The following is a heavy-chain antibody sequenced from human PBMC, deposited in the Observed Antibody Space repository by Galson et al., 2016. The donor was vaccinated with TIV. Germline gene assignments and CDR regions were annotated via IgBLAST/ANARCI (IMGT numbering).Heavy chain of an antibody. Sequence: SLRLSCAASGFTFSSYALTWVRQAPGKGLEWVSAISGGGGRSYYGDSVKGRFTISRDNSERMLYLQMTSLRAEDTAVYYCAKVLSSGFSYYYGIGVWGQGTTVTVS. D-gene: IGHD3-22*01. J-gene: IGHJ6*02. CDR1: GFTFSSYA. V-gene: IGHV3-23*01. CDR3: AKVLSSGFSYYYGIGV. CDR2: ISGGGGRS.